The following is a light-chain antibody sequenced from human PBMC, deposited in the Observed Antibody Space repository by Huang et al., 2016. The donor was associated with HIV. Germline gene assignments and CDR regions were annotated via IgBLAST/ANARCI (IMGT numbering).Light chain of an antibody. CDR2: GTY. J-gene: IGKJ4*01. Sequence: EVEMTQSPATLAVSPGERATLSCRASQSVSTNLAWYQQRPGQAPRLLIHGTYTRASGVSARFSGSGSGTEFTRTISSLQSADYAMYYCQQYNNWPPLTFGGGTNVEMK. CDR1: QSVSTN. V-gene: IGKV3-15*01. CDR3: QQYNNWPPLT.